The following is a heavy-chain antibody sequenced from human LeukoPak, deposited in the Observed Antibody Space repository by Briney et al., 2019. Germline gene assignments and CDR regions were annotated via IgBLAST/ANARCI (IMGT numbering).Heavy chain of an antibody. CDR2: LYSGGST. CDR3: AREDRYTSGSFGC. CDR1: GFTVSNNH. D-gene: IGHD6-19*01. V-gene: IGHV3-66*02. J-gene: IGHJ4*02. Sequence: QPGGSLRLSCAASGFTVSNNHMNWVRQAPGKGLEWVSVLYSGGSTYYADSVKGRFTISRDDSKNTLYLQMNSLTAEDTAVYYCAREDRYTSGSFGCWGQGTLVTVSS.